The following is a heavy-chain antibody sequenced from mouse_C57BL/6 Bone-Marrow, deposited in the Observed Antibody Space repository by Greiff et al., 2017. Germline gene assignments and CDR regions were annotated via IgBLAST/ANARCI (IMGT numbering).Heavy chain of an antibody. CDR3: ARDGDMAYDCYFYLDD. CDR2: INYDGSST. V-gene: IGHV5-16*01. D-gene: IGHD2-3*01. CDR1: GFTFSDYY. J-gene: IGHJ2*01. Sequence: EVQVVESEGGLVQPGSSMKLSCTASGFTFSDYYMAWVRQVPEKGLEWVANINYDGSSTYYLDYLKSRFIISRDNAKNILYLQMSSLKSEDTAAYYCARDGDMAYDCYFYLDDWGQGTTLTVSS.